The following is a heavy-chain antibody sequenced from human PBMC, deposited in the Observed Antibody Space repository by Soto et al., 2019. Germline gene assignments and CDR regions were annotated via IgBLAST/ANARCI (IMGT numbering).Heavy chain of an antibody. CDR3: AKKGTRRAVAGTNWFDP. Sequence: QVQLVQSGAEVKKPGASVKVSCKASGYTFTSYDINWVRQATGQGLEWMGWMNPNSGNTGYAQKFQGRVTMTRNTSISTAYMELSSLRSEDTAVYYCAKKGTRRAVAGTNWFDPWGQGPLVTVSS. D-gene: IGHD6-19*01. J-gene: IGHJ5*02. V-gene: IGHV1-8*01. CDR1: GYTFTSYD. CDR2: MNPNSGNT.